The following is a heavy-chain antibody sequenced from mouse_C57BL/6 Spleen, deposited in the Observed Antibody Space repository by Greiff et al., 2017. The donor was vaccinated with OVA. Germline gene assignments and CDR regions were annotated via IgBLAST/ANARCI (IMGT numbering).Heavy chain of an antibody. Sequence: QVQLQQPGAELVKPGASVKLSCKASGYTFTNYWMHWVKQRPGQGLEWIGMIHPNSGSTNYNEKFKSKATLTVDKSSSTAYMQLSSLTSEDSAVYYCAREVEDYYGSSYWYFDVWGTGTTVTVSS. CDR2: IHPNSGST. V-gene: IGHV1-64*01. CDR1: GYTFTNYW. D-gene: IGHD1-1*01. J-gene: IGHJ1*03. CDR3: AREVEDYYGSSYWYFDV.